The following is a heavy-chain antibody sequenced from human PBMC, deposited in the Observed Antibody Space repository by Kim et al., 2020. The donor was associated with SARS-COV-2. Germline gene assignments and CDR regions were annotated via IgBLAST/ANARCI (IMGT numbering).Heavy chain of an antibody. V-gene: IGHV4-34*01. CDR2: INHSGST. CDR3: ARVSGSYNWFDP. Sequence: SETLSLTCAVYGGSFSSYYWSWIRQPPGKGLEWIGEINHSGSTNYNPSLKSRVTISVDTSKNQFSLKLSSVTAADTAVYYCARVSGSYNWFDPWGQGTLVTVSS. J-gene: IGHJ5*02. D-gene: IGHD1-26*01. CDR1: GGSFSSYY.